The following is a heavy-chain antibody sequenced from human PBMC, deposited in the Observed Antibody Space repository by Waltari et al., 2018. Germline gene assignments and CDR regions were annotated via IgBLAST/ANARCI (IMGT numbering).Heavy chain of an antibody. CDR2: INPNSGGT. CDR1: GYTFTGYY. Sequence: QVQLVQSGAEVKKPGAPVKVSCKAAGYTFTGYYMHWLRQAPGQGLEWMGWINPNSGGTNYAQKFQGRVTMTRDTSISTAYMELSRLGSDDTAVYYCARDRGRVVPAATYWYFDLWGRGTLVTVSS. CDR3: ARDRGRVVPAATYWYFDL. J-gene: IGHJ2*01. V-gene: IGHV1-2*02. D-gene: IGHD2-2*01.